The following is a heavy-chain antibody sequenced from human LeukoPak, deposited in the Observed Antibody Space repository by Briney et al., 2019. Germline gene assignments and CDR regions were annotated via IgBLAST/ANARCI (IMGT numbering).Heavy chain of an antibody. CDR1: GGSISSYY. J-gene: IGHJ4*02. CDR2: IYYSGST. D-gene: IGHD6-19*01. Sequence: SETLSLTCTVSGGSISSYYWSWIRQPPGKGLEWIGYIYYSGSTNYNPSLKSRVTISVDTSKNQYSLKLNSVTAADTAVYFCARGSAWYFYWGQGTLVTVSS. V-gene: IGHV4-59*08. CDR3: ARGSAWYFY.